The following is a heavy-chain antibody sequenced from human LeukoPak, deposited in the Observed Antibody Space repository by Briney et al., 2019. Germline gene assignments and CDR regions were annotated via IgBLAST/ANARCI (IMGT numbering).Heavy chain of an antibody. J-gene: IGHJ6*03. Sequence: PGGSLRLSCAASGFTFSSYAMSWVRQAPGKGLEWVSAISGSGGSTYYADSVKGRFTISRDNSKNTLYLQMNSLRAEDTAVYYCTCTSCYTGYYYYYYMDVWGKGTTVTVSS. CDR2: ISGSGGST. D-gene: IGHD2-2*02. V-gene: IGHV3-23*01. CDR3: TCTSCYTGYYYYYYMDV. CDR1: GFTFSSYA.